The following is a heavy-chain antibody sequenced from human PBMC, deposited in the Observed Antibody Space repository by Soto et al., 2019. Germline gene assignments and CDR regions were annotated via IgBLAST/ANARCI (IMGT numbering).Heavy chain of an antibody. CDR2: INPNSGGT. CDR1: GYTLTGNY. D-gene: IGHD2-21*01. CDR3: ARDPRVLLSDSYNSSYYGMHV. Sequence: ASVKVSCKASGYTLTGNYMHWVRQATGQGLEWMGWINPNSGGTNYAQKLQDWVTMTRDTSISTGDNDLSRVRSDDTAVYYCARDPRVLLSDSYNSSYYGMHVWCQGPTITVSS. J-gene: IGHJ6*02. V-gene: IGHV1-2*04.